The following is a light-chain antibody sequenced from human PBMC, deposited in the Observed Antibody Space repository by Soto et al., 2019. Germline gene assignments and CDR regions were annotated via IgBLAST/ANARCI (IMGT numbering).Light chain of an antibody. CDR3: NSYTGPSALV. Sequence: QSALTQPASVSGSPGQSITISCTGTSSDVGSYKYVSWYQQHPGQAPKLMIYDVSYRPSGVSDRFSGSKSGNTASLTISGLQAEDEADYYCNSYTGPSALVFGTGTKLTVL. V-gene: IGLV2-14*01. J-gene: IGLJ1*01. CDR2: DVS. CDR1: SSDVGSYKY.